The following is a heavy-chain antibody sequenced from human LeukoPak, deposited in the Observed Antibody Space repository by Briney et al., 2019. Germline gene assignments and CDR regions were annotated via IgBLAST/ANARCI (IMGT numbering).Heavy chain of an antibody. V-gene: IGHV4-59*08. CDR2: IYYSGST. CDR3: ARVIWSGYSYFDY. D-gene: IGHD3-3*01. Sequence: SETLSLTCTVSGGSISSYYWSWIRQPPGKGLEWIGYIYYSGSTNYNPSLKSRVTISVDTSKNQFSLKLSSVTAADTAVYYCARVIWSGYSYFDYWGQGTLVTVSS. CDR1: GGSISSYY. J-gene: IGHJ4*02.